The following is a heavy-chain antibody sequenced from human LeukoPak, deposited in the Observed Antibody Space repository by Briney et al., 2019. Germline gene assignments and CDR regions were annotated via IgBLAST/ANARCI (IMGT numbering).Heavy chain of an antibody. Sequence: EPWETLSLTCTVSGVSFSSANYYWTRVRPPPGKGLEWIGYVYYDGSTYYHPFLQSRLAISVDTSKNQFFLNLTSVAAADTAVYYCVRGLTGYSYFFDYWGQEALVTVSS. V-gene: IGHV4-30-4*08. CDR3: VRGLTGYSYFFDY. CDR2: VYYDGST. CDR1: GVSFSSANYY. J-gene: IGHJ4*02. D-gene: IGHD1-20*01.